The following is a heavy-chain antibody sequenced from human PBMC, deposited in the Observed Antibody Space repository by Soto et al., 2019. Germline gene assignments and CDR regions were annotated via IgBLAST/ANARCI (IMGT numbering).Heavy chain of an antibody. CDR3: ARSIVVVTALDY. V-gene: IGHV1-3*01. J-gene: IGHJ4*02. CDR1: GYTFTSYA. Sequence: ASVKVSWKASGYTFTSYAMHLVRQAPGQRLEWMGWINAGNGNTKYSQKFQGRVTITRDTSASTAYMELSSLRSEDTAVYYCARSIVVVTALDYWGQGTLVTVSS. D-gene: IGHD2-21*02. CDR2: INAGNGNT.